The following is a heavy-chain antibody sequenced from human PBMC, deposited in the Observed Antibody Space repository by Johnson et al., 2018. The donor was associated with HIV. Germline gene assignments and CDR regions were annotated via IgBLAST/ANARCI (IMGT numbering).Heavy chain of an antibody. CDR1: GFTFSDYY. V-gene: IGHV3-11*04. Sequence: QVQLVESGGGLVKPGGSLRLSCAASGFTFSDYYMTWIRQAPGKGLEWISYISWSGRTIYYADSVKGRFTISRDNAKNSLYLQMNSLRAEDTAVYYCASGRWSDGNNPTGAFDIWGQVTMVTVSS. CDR2: ISWSGRTI. J-gene: IGHJ3*02. D-gene: IGHD5-24*01. CDR3: ASGRWSDGNNPTGAFDI.